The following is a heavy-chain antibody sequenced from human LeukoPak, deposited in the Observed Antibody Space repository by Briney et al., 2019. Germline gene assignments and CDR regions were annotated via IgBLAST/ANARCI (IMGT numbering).Heavy chain of an antibody. V-gene: IGHV7-4-1*02. Sequence: ASVKVSCKASGYTFTSYGISWVRQAPGQGLEWMGWIDTNTGNPTYAQGFTGRFVFSLDTSVTTTYLQISSLKAEDTAVYYCASSWDPDYWGQGTLVTVSS. CDR3: ASSWDPDY. D-gene: IGHD1-26*01. J-gene: IGHJ4*02. CDR2: IDTNTGNP. CDR1: GYTFTSYG.